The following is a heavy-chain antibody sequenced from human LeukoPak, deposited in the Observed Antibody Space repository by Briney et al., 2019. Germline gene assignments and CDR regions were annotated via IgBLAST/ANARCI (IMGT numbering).Heavy chain of an antibody. J-gene: IGHJ4*02. CDR2: INPNSGGT. CDR3: ASLVAGNFDF. CDR1: GYTFTGYY. Sequence: ASVKVSCKASGYTFTGYYMHWVRQAPGQGGERMGRINPNSGGTNYAQKFHGSVTMTRDTSISTAYMELSRLRSDDTAVYYCASLVAGNFDFWGQGTLVTVSS. D-gene: IGHD6-19*01. V-gene: IGHV1-2*06.